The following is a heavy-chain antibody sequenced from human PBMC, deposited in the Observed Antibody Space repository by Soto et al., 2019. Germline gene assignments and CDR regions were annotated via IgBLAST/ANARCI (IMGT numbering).Heavy chain of an antibody. J-gene: IGHJ1*01. D-gene: IGHD2-8*01. CDR2: ISSDGTTT. V-gene: IGHV3-74*01. CDR1: GFTFRKFW. CDR3: AIQDCTNDVCLEAAVTVGGALES. Sequence: EVQLVQSGGGLAQPGKSLRLSCAASGFTFRKFWMHWVRQVPGKGPVWVSYISSDGTTTDYADSVKGRFTISRDNAKERLYLQMDSLRAEDTAVYYCAIQDCTNDVCLEAAVTVGGALESWGQGTLVTVSS.